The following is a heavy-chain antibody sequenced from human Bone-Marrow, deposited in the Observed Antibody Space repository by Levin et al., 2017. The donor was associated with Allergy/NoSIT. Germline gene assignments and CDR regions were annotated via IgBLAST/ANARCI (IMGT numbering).Heavy chain of an antibody. CDR3: ARNPRYYDILTGYSPGYMDV. V-gene: IGHV4-59*01. Sequence: SQTLSLTCTVSGGSMSDYYWSWIRQPPGKGLEWIGYIYYSGTTNYNPSLKSGVTISLDTPKNQISLNLISVTAADTAVYYCARNPRYYDILTGYSPGYMDVWDKGTTVIVSS. J-gene: IGHJ6*03. CDR1: GGSMSDYY. CDR2: IYYSGTT. D-gene: IGHD3-9*01.